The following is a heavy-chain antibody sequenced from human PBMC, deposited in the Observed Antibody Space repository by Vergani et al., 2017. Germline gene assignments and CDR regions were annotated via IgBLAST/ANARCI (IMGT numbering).Heavy chain of an antibody. J-gene: IGHJ3*02. D-gene: IGHD1-1*01. Sequence: QVQLQESGPGLVKPSETLSLTCAVSGYSISSGYYWGWIRQPPGKGLEWIGSIYHSGSTYYNPSLKSRVTISVDTSKNQFSLKLSSVTAADTAVYYCARAGNDAFDIWGQGTMVTVSS. V-gene: IGHV4-38-2*01. CDR2: IYHSGST. CDR1: GYSISSGYY. CDR3: ARAGNDAFDI.